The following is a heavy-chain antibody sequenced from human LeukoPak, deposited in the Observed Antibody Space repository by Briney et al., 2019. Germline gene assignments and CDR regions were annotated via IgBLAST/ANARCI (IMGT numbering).Heavy chain of an antibody. CDR1: GYTSTSYD. CDR3: ARASRARLWSGHKITYDY. J-gene: IGHJ4*02. CDR2: MNPNSGNT. D-gene: IGHD3-3*01. Sequence: GASVKVSCKASGYTSTSYDINWVRQATGQGLEWMGWMNPNSGNTGYAQKFQGRVTMTRNTSISTAYMELSSLRSEDTAVYYCARASRARLWSGHKITYDYWGQGTLVTVSS. V-gene: IGHV1-8*01.